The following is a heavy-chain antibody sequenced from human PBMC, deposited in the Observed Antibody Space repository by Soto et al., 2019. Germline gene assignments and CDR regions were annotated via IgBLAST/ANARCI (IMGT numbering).Heavy chain of an antibody. V-gene: IGHV3-30-3*01. CDR3: ACPSGYDYVHPFDY. CDR1: GFTFSSYA. J-gene: IGHJ4*02. D-gene: IGHD5-12*01. Sequence: GGSLRLSCAASGFTFSSYAMHWVRQAPGKGLEWVAVISYDGSNKYYADSVKGRFTISRDNSKNTLYLQMNSLRAGDTAVYYCACPSGYDYVHPFDYWGQGTLVTVSS. CDR2: ISYDGSNK.